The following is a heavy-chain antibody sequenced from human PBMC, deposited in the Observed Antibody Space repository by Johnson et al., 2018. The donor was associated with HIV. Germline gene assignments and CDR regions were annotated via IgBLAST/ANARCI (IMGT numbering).Heavy chain of an antibody. CDR1: GFTFSSYG. CDR3: AKGLGRAAAGTRNAFDI. D-gene: IGHD6-13*01. J-gene: IGHJ3*02. V-gene: IGHV3-30*18. Sequence: QMQLVESGGGVVQPGRSLRLSCAASGFTFSSYGMHWVRQAPGKGLEWVAVISYDGSNKYYADSVKGRFTISRDNSKNTLYLQMNSLRAEDTAVYYCAKGLGRAAAGTRNAFDIWGQGTMVTVSS. CDR2: ISYDGSNK.